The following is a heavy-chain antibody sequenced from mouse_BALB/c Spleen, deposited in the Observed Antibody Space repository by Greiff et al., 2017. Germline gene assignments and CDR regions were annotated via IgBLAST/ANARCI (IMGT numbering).Heavy chain of an antibody. Sequence: EVMLVESGGGLVQPGGSLRLSCATSGFTFTDYYMSWVRQPPGKALEWLGFIRNKANGYTTEYSASVKGRFTISRDNSQSILYLQMNTLRAEDSATYYCARDSSGFPWFAYWGQGTLVTVSA. CDR1: GFTFTDYY. CDR3: ARDSSGFPWFAY. CDR2: IRNKANGYTT. J-gene: IGHJ3*01. V-gene: IGHV7-3*02. D-gene: IGHD3-1*01.